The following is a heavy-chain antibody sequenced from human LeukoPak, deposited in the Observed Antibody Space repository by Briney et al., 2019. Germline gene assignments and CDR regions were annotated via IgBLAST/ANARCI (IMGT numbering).Heavy chain of an antibody. CDR3: ARGRPHGNDY. CDR2: IASDGSST. CDR1: GFTFSSYW. V-gene: IGHV3-74*01. Sequence: SGGSLRLSCAASGFTFSSYWMNWVRQAPGKGLVWVSRIASDGSSTTYADSVKGRFSTSRDNAKNTLYLQMNSLRVEDTAVYYCARGRPHGNDYWGQGTLVTVSS. D-gene: IGHD4-23*01. J-gene: IGHJ4*02.